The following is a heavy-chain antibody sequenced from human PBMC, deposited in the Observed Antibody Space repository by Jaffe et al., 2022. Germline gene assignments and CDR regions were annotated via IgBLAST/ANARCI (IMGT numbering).Heavy chain of an antibody. Sequence: EVQLLESGGGLVQPGGSLRLSCAASGFTFSSYAMSWVRQAPGKGLQWVSTIDNNGGSTYYADSVKGRFTISRDNSKNTLYLQMNSLRVEDTAVYYCAKQLVLRRFDYWGQGTLVTVSS. CDR1: GFTFSSYA. J-gene: IGHJ4*02. D-gene: IGHD6-13*01. CDR3: AKQLVLRRFDY. V-gene: IGHV3-23*01. CDR2: IDNNGGST.